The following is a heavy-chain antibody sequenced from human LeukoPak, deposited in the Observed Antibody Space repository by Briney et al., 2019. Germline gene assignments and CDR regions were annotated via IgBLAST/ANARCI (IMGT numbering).Heavy chain of an antibody. Sequence: SETLSLTCAVYGGSFSGYYWSWIRQPPGKGLEWIGEINHSGSTNYNPSLKSRVTISQDTSKNQFSLKLSSVTAADTAVYYCARGPVEMATIRYFDYWGQGTLVTVSS. CDR1: GGSFSGYY. D-gene: IGHD5-24*01. V-gene: IGHV4-34*01. J-gene: IGHJ4*02. CDR3: ARGPVEMATIRYFDY. CDR2: INHSGST.